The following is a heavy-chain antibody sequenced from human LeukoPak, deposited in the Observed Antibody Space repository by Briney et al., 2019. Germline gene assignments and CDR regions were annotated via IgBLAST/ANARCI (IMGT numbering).Heavy chain of an antibody. V-gene: IGHV1-46*01. CDR1: GYTFTSYY. CDR2: INPSGGST. CDR3: ARSKDGGDSSGYYFSY. Sequence: ASVKVSCKASGYTFTSYYMHWVRQAPGQGLEWMGIINPSGGSTSYAQKFQGRVTMTRDASTSTVYMELSSLRSEDTAVYYCARSKDGGDSSGYYFSYWGQGTLVTVSS. J-gene: IGHJ4*02. D-gene: IGHD3-22*01.